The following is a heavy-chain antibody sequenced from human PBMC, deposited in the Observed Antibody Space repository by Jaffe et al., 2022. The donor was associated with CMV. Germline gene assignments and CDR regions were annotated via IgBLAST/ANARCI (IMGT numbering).Heavy chain of an antibody. J-gene: IGHJ2*01. CDR3: ARVGVVVTATARYSGYFDL. CDR1: GFTVSSNY. Sequence: EVQLVETGGGLIQPGGSLRLSCAASGFTVSSNYMSWVRQAPGKGLEWVSVIYSGGSTYYADSVKGRFTISRDNSKNTLYLQMNSLRAEDTAVYYCARVGVVVTATARYSGYFDLWGRGTLVTVSS. CDR2: IYSGGST. D-gene: IGHD2-21*02. V-gene: IGHV3-53*02.